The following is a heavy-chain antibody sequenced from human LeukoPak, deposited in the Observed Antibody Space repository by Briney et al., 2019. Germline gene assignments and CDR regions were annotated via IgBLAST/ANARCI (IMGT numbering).Heavy chain of an antibody. CDR2: IYYSGST. D-gene: IGHD1-26*01. J-gene: IGHJ3*02. V-gene: IGHV4-30-4*01. CDR1: GGSISSGDYY. CDR3: ANLVGATSDAFDI. Sequence: SQTLSLTCTVSGGSISSGDYYWSWIRQPPGKGLEWIGYIYYSGSTYYNPSLKSRVTISVDTSKNQFSLKLSSVTAADTAVYYCANLVGATSDAFDIWGQGTMVTVSS.